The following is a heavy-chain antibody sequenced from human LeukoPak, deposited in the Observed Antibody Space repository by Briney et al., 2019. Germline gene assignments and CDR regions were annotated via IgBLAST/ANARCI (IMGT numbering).Heavy chain of an antibody. Sequence: HGESLKISCKGSGYSFTNYWIGWVRQMPGKGLEWMGIFYPGDSSTRYSPSFQGQVTISADKSISTVYLQWSSLKASDTAMYYCAHEGWDYDAFDIWGQGTMVTVSS. V-gene: IGHV5-51*01. J-gene: IGHJ3*02. CDR3: AHEGWDYDAFDI. D-gene: IGHD1-26*01. CDR1: GYSFTNYW. CDR2: FYPGDSST.